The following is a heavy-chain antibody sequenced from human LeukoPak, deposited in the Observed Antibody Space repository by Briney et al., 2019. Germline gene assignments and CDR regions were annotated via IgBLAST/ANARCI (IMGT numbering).Heavy chain of an antibody. CDR3: ARDGGDIVVVTAIPDF. CDR2: INPNSGDT. CDR1: GYTFTGHY. Sequence: ASVKVSCKASGYTFTGHYVHWVRQAPGQGLEWMGWINPNSGDTNYAQRFQGRITMTRDTSTSTAYMELSSLRSDDTALHYCARDGGDIVVVTAIPDFWGQGTLVTVSS. D-gene: IGHD2-21*02. J-gene: IGHJ4*02. V-gene: IGHV1-2*02.